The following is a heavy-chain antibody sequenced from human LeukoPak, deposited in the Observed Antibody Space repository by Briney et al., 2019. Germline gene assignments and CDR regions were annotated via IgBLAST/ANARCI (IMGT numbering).Heavy chain of an antibody. CDR3: ARQTLVGASRDGYSDY. D-gene: IGHD5-24*01. CDR2: IYPGDSDT. V-gene: IGHV5-51*01. Sequence: GESLKISCKGSGYSFTSYWMGWVRQMPGKGVEGMGIIYPGDSDTRYSPSFQGQVTISADKSISTAYLQWSSLKASDTAMYYCARQTLVGASRDGYSDYWGQGTLVTVSS. J-gene: IGHJ4*02. CDR1: GYSFTSYW.